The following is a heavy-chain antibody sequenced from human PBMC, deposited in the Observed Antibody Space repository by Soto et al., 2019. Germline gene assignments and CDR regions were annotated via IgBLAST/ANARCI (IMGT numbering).Heavy chain of an antibody. J-gene: IGHJ4*02. Sequence: EVQLLESGGGLVQPGGSLRLSCAASGFTFSNYAMSWVRQAPGKGLEWVSTISAGGGSTYYADSVKGRFAISRDNSKNTLYLQMNNLRAEDTAVYYCAKQSGSGGWYSDDYWGQGTLVTVSS. CDR1: GFTFSNYA. CDR3: AKQSGSGGWYSDDY. V-gene: IGHV3-23*01. D-gene: IGHD2-15*01. CDR2: ISAGGGST.